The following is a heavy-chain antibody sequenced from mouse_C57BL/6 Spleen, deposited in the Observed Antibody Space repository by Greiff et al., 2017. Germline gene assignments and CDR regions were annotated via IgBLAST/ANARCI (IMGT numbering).Heavy chain of an antibody. CDR3: VRHNDGYYSLGNFDV. CDR1: GFSFNTYA. Sequence: EVKLQESGGGLVQPKGSLKLSCAASGFSFNTYAMNWVRQAPGKGLEWVARIRSKSNNYATYYADSVKDRFTSSRDDSESLLYLQMNNLKTEDTAMYYCVRHNDGYYSLGNFDVWGTGTTVTVSS. CDR2: IRSKSNNYAT. D-gene: IGHD2-3*01. V-gene: IGHV10-1*01. J-gene: IGHJ1*03.